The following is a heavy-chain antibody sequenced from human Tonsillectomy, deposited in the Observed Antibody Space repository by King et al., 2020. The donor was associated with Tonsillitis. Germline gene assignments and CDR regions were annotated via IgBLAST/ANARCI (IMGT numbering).Heavy chain of an antibody. CDR2: VNHSGNT. D-gene: IGHD3-3*01. J-gene: IGHJ4*02. CDR1: GGSFSDYN. CDR3: ARGPSPIFGVLITPPTYFDF. Sequence: VQLQQWGAGLLKPSEILSLTCAVYGGSFSDYNWSWIRQTPGKGLEWIGEVNHSGNTNYNPSLKSRVTISVDTSKNQFSLKLSSVTAADTAVYYCARGPSPIFGVLITPPTYFDFWGQGTLVTVSS. V-gene: IGHV4-34*01.